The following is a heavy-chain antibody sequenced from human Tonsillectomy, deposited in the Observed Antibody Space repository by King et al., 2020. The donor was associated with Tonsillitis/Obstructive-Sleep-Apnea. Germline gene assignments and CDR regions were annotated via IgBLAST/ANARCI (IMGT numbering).Heavy chain of an antibody. J-gene: IGHJ6*03. CDR3: AIVRCHGEFCIRNYSYMDV. V-gene: IGHV4-4*02. D-gene: IGHD4-17*01. CDR2: IYHSGHT. CDR1: GGSITSSDW. Sequence: QVQLQESGPGLVKPSGTLSLTCAVSGGSITSSDWWTWVRQPPGKGLEWIGEIYHSGHTNYSPSLKSRVTLSVDNSKNHFSLKLTSVTAADTAVYYCAIVRCHGEFCIRNYSYMDVWGKGTTVTVSS.